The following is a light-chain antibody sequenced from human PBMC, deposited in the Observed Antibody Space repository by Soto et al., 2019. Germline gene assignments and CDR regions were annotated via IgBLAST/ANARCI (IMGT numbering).Light chain of an antibody. CDR3: QQSNNWPYT. J-gene: IGKJ2*01. CDR1: QSVSDN. CDR2: GAS. Sequence: EVVMTQSPATLSVSPGERVTLSCRASQSVSDNLAWYQQKPGQAPSLLIYGASTRATTIPGRFSGSGSGTEFTLTISSLQSEDFALYYCQQSNNWPYTFGQGTKLDIK. V-gene: IGKV3-15*01.